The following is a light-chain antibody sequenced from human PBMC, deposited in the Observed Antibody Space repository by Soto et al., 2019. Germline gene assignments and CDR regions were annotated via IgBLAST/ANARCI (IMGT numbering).Light chain of an antibody. CDR2: EVN. CDR3: SSYSISTAYL. CDR1: SSDVGGYDY. V-gene: IGLV2-14*01. J-gene: IGLJ1*01. Sequence: QSVLTQPASVSGSPGQSITISCTGTSSDVGGYDYVSWYQLHPGKAPKLMVFEVNNRPSGVSYRFSGSKSGNTASLTISGLQAEDEADYFCSSYSISTAYLLGNGTKVT.